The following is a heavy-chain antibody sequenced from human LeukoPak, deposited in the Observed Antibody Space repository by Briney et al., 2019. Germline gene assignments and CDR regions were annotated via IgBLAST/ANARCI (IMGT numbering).Heavy chain of an antibody. CDR3: ARGRPYYYDSSGYFYYMDV. CDR2: IYHSGST. CDR1: GGSFSGYY. J-gene: IGHJ6*03. V-gene: IGHV4-38-2*01. Sequence: SETLSLTCAVYGGSFSGYYWGWIRQPPGKGLEWIGSIYHSGSTYYNPSLKSRVTISVDTSKNQFSLKLSSVTAADTAVYYCARGRPYYYDSSGYFYYMDVWGKGTTVTVSS. D-gene: IGHD3-22*01.